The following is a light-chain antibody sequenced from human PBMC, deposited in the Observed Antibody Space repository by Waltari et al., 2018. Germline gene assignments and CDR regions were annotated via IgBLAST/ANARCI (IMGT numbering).Light chain of an antibody. CDR1: QSVSSY. J-gene: IGKJ4*01. CDR3: QQRTYWPLT. Sequence: EIVLTQSPATLSLSPGERATLSCRASQSVSSYLAWYQQKPGQAPRLLIDDASNRATGIPARFSGSGSGTDFTLTISSLETEDFAVYYCQQRTYWPLTFGGGTKVEI. CDR2: DAS. V-gene: IGKV3-11*01.